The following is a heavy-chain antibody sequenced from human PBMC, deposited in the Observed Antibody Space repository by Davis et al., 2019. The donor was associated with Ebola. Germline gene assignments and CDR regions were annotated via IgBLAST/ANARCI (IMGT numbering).Heavy chain of an antibody. V-gene: IGHV3-48*02. CDR1: GFTFSSYS. Sequence: GESLKISCAASGFTFSSYSMNWVRQAPGKGLEWVSYISSSSSTIYYADSVKGRFTISRDNAKNSLYLQKNSLRDEDTAVYYCARETMIVLDAFDIWGQGTMVTVSS. D-gene: IGHD3-22*01. J-gene: IGHJ3*02. CDR3: ARETMIVLDAFDI. CDR2: ISSSSSTI.